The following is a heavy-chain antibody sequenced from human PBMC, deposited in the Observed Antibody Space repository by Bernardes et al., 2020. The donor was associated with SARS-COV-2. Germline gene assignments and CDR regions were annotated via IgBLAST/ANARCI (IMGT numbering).Heavy chain of an antibody. D-gene: IGHD6-13*01. J-gene: IGHJ4*02. Sequence: GGSLRPPCAAFAFTFSSYWMSWVRQGPGKGLEWVANIKQDGSGKYYVYSVKGRLTISRDNAKYSLYLQMNSLRGEDTAVYYCARVYSSSWYFDYWGQGTLVTVSS. CDR2: IKQDGSGK. V-gene: IGHV3-7*04. CDR1: AFTFSSYW. CDR3: ARVYSSSWYFDY.